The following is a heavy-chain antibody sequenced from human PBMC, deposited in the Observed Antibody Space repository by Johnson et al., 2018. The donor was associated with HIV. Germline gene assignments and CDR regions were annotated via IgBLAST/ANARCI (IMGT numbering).Heavy chain of an antibody. CDR1: GFTFNDYD. V-gene: IGHV3-20*04. CDR2: INWNGGGT. J-gene: IGHJ3*02. Sequence: VQLVESGGGVARPGGSLRLSCAASGFTFNDYDMSWVRQVPGKGLEWVSGINWNGGGTGYADSVKGRFTISRDNAKKSLYLKMNSLRVEDTALYYCARDMGGVVKEARAVDIWGQGTMVTVSS. D-gene: IGHD3-10*01. CDR3: ARDMGGVVKEARAVDI.